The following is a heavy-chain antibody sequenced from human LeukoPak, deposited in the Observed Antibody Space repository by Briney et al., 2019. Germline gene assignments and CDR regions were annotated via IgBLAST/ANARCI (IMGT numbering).Heavy chain of an antibody. J-gene: IGHJ4*02. CDR3: ARLGYCGSAWCLADY. V-gene: IGHV4-59*08. D-gene: IGHD2-2*01. Sequence: SETLSLTCSVSGGSISSYYWDWIPQSPGKGLEWIGHIYSSGSASYNPSLKSRVTVSVDTSKNQFSLKLSSVTAADTAVYYCARLGYCGSAWCLADYWGQGTLVTVSS. CDR1: GGSISSYY. CDR2: IYSSGSA.